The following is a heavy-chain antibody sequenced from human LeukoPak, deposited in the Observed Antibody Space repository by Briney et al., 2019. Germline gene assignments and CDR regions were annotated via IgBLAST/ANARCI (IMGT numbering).Heavy chain of an antibody. CDR2: IWYDGSNK. CDR1: GFTFSSYG. D-gene: IGHD3-10*01. CDR3: ARATYYYGSGSYIK. V-gene: IGHV3-33*01. Sequence: GGSLRLSCAASGFTFSSYGMHWVCQAPGKGLEWVAVIWYDGSNKYYADSVKGRFTISGDNSKNTLYLQMNSLRAEDTAVYYCARATYYYGSGSYIKWGQGTLVTVSS. J-gene: IGHJ4*02.